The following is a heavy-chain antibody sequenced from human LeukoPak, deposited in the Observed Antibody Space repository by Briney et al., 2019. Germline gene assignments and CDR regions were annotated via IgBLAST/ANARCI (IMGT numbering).Heavy chain of an antibody. Sequence: GGSLRLSCVASGFTVSRNYMNWVRQAPGKGLEWVSIIYSGGRTYYADSVKGRFTISRDNSKNTLYLQMNSLRAEDTAVYYCARESYYYDSSGYSYDNNYYYYYMDVWGKGTTVTISS. J-gene: IGHJ6*03. V-gene: IGHV3-66*01. D-gene: IGHD3-22*01. CDR1: GFTVSRNY. CDR3: ARESYYYDSSGYSYDNNYYYYYMDV. CDR2: IYSGGRT.